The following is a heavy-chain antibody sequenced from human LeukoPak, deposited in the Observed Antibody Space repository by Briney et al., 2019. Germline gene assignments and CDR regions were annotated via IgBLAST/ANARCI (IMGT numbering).Heavy chain of an antibody. CDR1: GLTFSMYA. V-gene: IGHV3-23*01. Sequence: TGGSLRLSCAASGLTFSMYAMSWVRQAPGKGLEWVSGVSTSGGSTYYADSVKGRFTISRDNSKNTLHLQMNSLRTEDTAIYYCAKQAYDSPRTDFDCWGQGTLVTVSS. CDR2: VSTSGGST. CDR3: AKQAYDSPRTDFDC. J-gene: IGHJ4*02. D-gene: IGHD3-22*01.